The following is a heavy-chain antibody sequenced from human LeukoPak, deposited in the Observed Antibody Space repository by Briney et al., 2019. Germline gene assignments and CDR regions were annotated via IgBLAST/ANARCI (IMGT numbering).Heavy chain of an antibody. Sequence: PGGSLRLSCAASGFTFSSYSMCWVRQAPGKGPEWVSGIKESGDITYYADSVKGRFTISRDNSKNTLYLQMNSLIAEDTAKYYCAKYCSGATCSGYWGQGTLVTVSS. CDR3: AKYCSGATCSGY. V-gene: IGHV3-23*01. CDR1: GFTFSSYS. CDR2: IKESGDIT. J-gene: IGHJ4*02. D-gene: IGHD2-15*01.